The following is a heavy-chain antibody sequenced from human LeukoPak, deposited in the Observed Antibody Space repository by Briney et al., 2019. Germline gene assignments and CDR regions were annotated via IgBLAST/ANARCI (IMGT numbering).Heavy chain of an antibody. CDR3: AKVTGSGI. Sequence: RGSLTLSCAASGFTFGSYAMSWVRQAPGKGLEWVSAISGSGSTTYYADSVKGGFTISGDNSMNTLYLQMNSLRAEYTAVYYCAKVTGSGIWGQGTLVIVSS. CDR2: ISGSGSTT. CDR1: GFTFGSYA. D-gene: IGHD3-10*01. J-gene: IGHJ4*02. V-gene: IGHV3-23*01.